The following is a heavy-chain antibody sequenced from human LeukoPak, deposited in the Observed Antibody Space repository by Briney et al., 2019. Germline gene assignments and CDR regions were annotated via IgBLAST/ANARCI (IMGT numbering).Heavy chain of an antibody. CDR3: AKPHSSGWFYFDH. CDR1: GFTFSSYG. CDR2: IRYDGSNK. D-gene: IGHD6-19*01. Sequence: GGSLRLSCAASGFTFSSYGMHWVRQAPGKGLEWVAFIRYDGSNKYYADSVKGRFTISRDNSKNILYLQMNYLRGEDTAIYYCAKPHSSGWFYFDHWGQGTLVTVSS. V-gene: IGHV3-30*02. J-gene: IGHJ4*02.